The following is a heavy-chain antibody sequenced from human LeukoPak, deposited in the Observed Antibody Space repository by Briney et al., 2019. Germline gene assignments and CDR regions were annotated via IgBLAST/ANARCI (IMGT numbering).Heavy chain of an antibody. CDR2: IIPIFGTA. CDR3: ARVYYDFWSWYDAFDI. V-gene: IGHV1-69*13. Sequence: AVKVSCKASGGTFSSYAISWVRQAPGQGLEWMGGIIPIFGTANYAQKFEGTVTLTADEFTSTAYIELSTPRSEDTAVYCCARVYYDFWSWYDAFDIWGQGTMVTVSS. CDR1: GGTFSSYA. D-gene: IGHD3-3*01. J-gene: IGHJ3*02.